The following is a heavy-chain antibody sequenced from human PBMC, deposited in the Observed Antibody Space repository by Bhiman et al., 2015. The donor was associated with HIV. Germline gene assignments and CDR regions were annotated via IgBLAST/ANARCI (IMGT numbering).Heavy chain of an antibody. Sequence: EVQLVESGGGLVQPGRSLRLSCAASGFTFDDYAMHWVRQAPGKGLEWVSGISWNSGSIGYADSVKGRFTISRDNAKNSLYLQMNSLRAEDTALYYCAKDTDTRDYYFDYWGQGTLVTVSS. V-gene: IGHV3-9*01. CDR2: ISWNSGSI. CDR1: GFTFDDYA. D-gene: IGHD5-18*01. J-gene: IGHJ4*02. CDR3: AKDTDTRDYYFDY.